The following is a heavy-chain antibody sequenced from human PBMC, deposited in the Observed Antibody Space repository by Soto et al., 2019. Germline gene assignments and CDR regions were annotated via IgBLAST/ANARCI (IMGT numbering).Heavy chain of an antibody. CDR1: GYTFTSYD. D-gene: IGHD3-9*01. V-gene: IGHV1-8*01. CDR2: MNPNSGNT. J-gene: IGHJ5*02. Sequence: ASVKVSCKASGYTFTSYDINWVRQATGQGLEWMGWMNPNSGNTGYAQKFQGRVTMTRNTSISTAYMELSSLRSEDTAVYYCARDPQTIDVLRYFDWSNNWFDPWGQGTLVTVSS. CDR3: ARDPQTIDVLRYFDWSNNWFDP.